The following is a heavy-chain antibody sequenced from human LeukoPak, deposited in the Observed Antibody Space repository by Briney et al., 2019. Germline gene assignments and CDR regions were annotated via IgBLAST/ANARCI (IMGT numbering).Heavy chain of an antibody. J-gene: IGHJ4*02. CDR3: ARNWMMKQLGMEY. CDR2: INHSGST. CDR1: GGSFSGYY. D-gene: IGHD1-1*01. V-gene: IGHV4-34*01. Sequence: SETLSLTCAVYGGSFSGYYWSWIRQPPGKGLEWIGEINHSGSTNYNPSLKSRVTISVDTSKNQFSLKMSSVTAADTAVYYCARNWMMKQLGMEYWGQGTLVTISS.